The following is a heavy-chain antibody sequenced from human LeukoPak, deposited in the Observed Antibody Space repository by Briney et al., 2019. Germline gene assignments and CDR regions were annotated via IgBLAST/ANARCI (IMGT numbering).Heavy chain of an antibody. V-gene: IGHV3-23*01. D-gene: IGHD3-22*01. CDR3: AKDANYYDGSGYWPH. CDR2: ISGSGGSA. J-gene: IGHJ4*02. CDR1: GFTFSSYA. Sequence: GGSLRLSCAASGFTFSSYAMSWVRQAPGKGLEWVSAISGSGGSAYYADSVKGRFTISRDDSKNTLYLQMNSLRAEDTAAYYCAKDANYYDGSGYWPHWGQGTLVTVSS.